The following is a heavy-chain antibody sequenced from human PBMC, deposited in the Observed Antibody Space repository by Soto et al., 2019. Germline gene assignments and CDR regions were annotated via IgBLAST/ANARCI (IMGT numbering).Heavy chain of an antibody. CDR2: IYYSGST. D-gene: IGHD6-13*01. V-gene: IGHV4-59*08. J-gene: IGHJ4*02. CDR3: ARSIAAEFFDY. CDR1: GGSISSYY. Sequence: SETLSLTCTVSGGSISSYYWSWIRQPPGKGLEWIGYIYYSGSTNYNPSLKSRVTISVDTSKNQFSLKLSSVTAADTAVYYCARSIAAEFFDYWGQGTLVTVSS.